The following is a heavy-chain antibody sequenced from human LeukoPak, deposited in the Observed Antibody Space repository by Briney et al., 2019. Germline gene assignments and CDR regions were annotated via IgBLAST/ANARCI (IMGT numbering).Heavy chain of an antibody. D-gene: IGHD6-13*01. Sequence: ASVKVSCKASGYTFTSYDINWVRQATGQGLEWMGWMNPNSGNTGYAQKFQGRVTMTRNTSISTDYMELSSMRSEDTAVYYCAREGGSSSWYSFRGVNYYYYMDVWGKGTTVTVSS. J-gene: IGHJ6*03. V-gene: IGHV1-8*01. CDR2: MNPNSGNT. CDR1: GYTFTSYD. CDR3: AREGGSSSWYSFRGVNYYYYMDV.